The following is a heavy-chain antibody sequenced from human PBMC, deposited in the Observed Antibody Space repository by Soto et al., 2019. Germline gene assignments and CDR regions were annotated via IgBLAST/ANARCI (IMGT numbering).Heavy chain of an antibody. D-gene: IGHD2-2*01. Sequence: PGGSLRLSCAASGFTFSSYAMSWVRQAPGKGLEWVSAINNNGDNTWYADSVKGRFTISRDNSKNTLYLQMNSLRAEDTAVYYCAKDHYPGVPQYFQHWGQGTLVTVSS. J-gene: IGHJ1*01. CDR2: INNNGDNT. CDR3: AKDHYPGVPQYFQH. V-gene: IGHV3-23*01. CDR1: GFTFSSYA.